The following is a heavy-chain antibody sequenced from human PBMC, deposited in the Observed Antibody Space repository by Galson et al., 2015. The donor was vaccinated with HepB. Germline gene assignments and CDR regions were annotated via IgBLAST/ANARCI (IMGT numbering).Heavy chain of an antibody. V-gene: IGHV1-69*13. CDR1: GGTFSSYA. CDR3: ARVTVFLEWLSVYRNYYGMDV. CDR2: IIPIFGTA. Sequence: SVKVSCKASGGTFSSYAISWVRQAPGQGLEWMGGIIPIFGTANYAQKFQGRVTITADESTSTAYMELSSLRSEDTAVYYCARVTVFLEWLSVYRNYYGMDVWGQGTTVTVSS. D-gene: IGHD3-3*01. J-gene: IGHJ6*02.